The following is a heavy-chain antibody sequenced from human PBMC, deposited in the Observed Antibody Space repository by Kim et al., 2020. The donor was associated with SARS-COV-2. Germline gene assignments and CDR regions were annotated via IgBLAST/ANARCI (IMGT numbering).Heavy chain of an antibody. V-gene: IGHV6-1*01. D-gene: IGHD6-13*01. J-gene: IGHJ4*02. CDR3: ARSPLESAGDY. CDR2: IYFRSKWYN. Sequence: SQTLSLTCAISGDSVSSNSAVWNWIRQSPSRGLEWLGRIYFRSKWYNEYADSVKSRITINPDTSKNQFSLQLNSVTPEDTAVYYCARSPLESAGDYWGQGTLVTVSS. CDR1: GDSVSSNSAV.